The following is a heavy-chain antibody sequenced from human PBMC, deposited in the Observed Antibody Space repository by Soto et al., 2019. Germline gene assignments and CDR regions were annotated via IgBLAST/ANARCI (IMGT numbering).Heavy chain of an antibody. D-gene: IGHD6-13*01. J-gene: IGHJ6*02. CDR2: IYYSGST. CDR3: ARDGSSWTKTGVFYYYYGMGV. CDR1: GGSISSYY. V-gene: IGHV4-59*01. Sequence: QVQLQESGPGLVKPSETLSLTCTVSGGSISSYYWSWIRQPPGKGLEWIGYIYYSGSTNYNPSLKSRVTISVDTSKNQFSLKLSSVTAADTAVYYCARDGSSWTKTGVFYYYYGMGVWGQGTTVTVSS.